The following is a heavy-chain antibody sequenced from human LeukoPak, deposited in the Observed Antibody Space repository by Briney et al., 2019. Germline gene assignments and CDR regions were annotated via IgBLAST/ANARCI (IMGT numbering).Heavy chain of an antibody. D-gene: IGHD3-10*01. Sequence: PSETPSLTCTVSGGSISSYYWSWIRQPPGKGLEWIGYIYYSGSTNYNPSLKSRVTISVDTSKNQFSLKLSSVTAADTAVYYCARDNRGVNGLYYYYYMDVWGKGTTVTVSS. CDR2: IYYSGST. CDR3: ARDNRGVNGLYYYYYMDV. V-gene: IGHV4-59*01. J-gene: IGHJ6*03. CDR1: GGSISSYY.